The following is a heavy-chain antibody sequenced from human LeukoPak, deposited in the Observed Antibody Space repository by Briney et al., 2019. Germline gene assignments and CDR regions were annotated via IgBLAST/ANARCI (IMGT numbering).Heavy chain of an antibody. CDR1: GYSFTSNG. V-gene: IGHV1-18*01. CDR3: AREWRHCSGGDCNTPSGGMDV. J-gene: IGHJ6*02. CDR2: VSVYNGNT. D-gene: IGHD2-15*01. Sequence: AAVKVSCKASGYSFTSNGISWVREGPGQGLERMGWVSVYNGNTNNVHKLQGRVTMTTDTSTSTAYMELRILRSDDTAVYYCAREWRHCSGGDCNTPSGGMDVWGQGTTVTVSS.